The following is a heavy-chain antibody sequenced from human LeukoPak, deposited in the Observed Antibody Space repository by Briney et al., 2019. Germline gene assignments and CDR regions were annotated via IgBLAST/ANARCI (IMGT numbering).Heavy chain of an antibody. CDR2: ISSSSSTV. J-gene: IGHJ4*02. D-gene: IGHD6-6*01. CDR3: AKWKYSNSGIDDY. V-gene: IGHV3-48*01. CDR1: GFTFSSYS. Sequence: GGSLRLSCAASGFTFSSYSMNWVRQAPGKGLEWVSYISSSSSTVYYADSVKGRFTISRDNSKNMLYLQMNSLRAEDTAVYYCAKWKYSNSGIDDYWGQGTLVTVSS.